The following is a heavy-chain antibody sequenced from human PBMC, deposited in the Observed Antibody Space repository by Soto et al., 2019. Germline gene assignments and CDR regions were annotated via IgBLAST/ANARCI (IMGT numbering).Heavy chain of an antibody. CDR2: ISYDGSNR. D-gene: IGHD6-19*01. CDR1: GFTFSSYA. V-gene: IGHV3-30-3*01. J-gene: IGHJ4*02. CDR3: ARDGGVGWSFKY. Sequence: QVQLVESGGGVVQPGRSLRLSCAASGFTFSSYAMHWVRQAPGKGLEWVAIISYDGSNRYYADSVKGRFTISRDNSKNTVYLQKNSLRAEDTAVYYCARDGGVGWSFKYWGQGTLVTVSS.